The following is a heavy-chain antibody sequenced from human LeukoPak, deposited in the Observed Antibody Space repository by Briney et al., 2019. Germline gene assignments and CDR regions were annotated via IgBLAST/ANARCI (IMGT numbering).Heavy chain of an antibody. Sequence: GGSLRLSCAASGFTFSSYSMNWVRQAPGKGLEWVSSISSSSTYIYYADSLKGRFTISRDNVKNSLFLQMNSLRAEDTAVYYCARFYGSGRDSNFDYWGQGTLVTVSS. CDR3: ARFYGSGRDSNFDY. D-gene: IGHD3-10*01. V-gene: IGHV3-21*01. CDR2: ISSSSTYI. CDR1: GFTFSSYS. J-gene: IGHJ4*02.